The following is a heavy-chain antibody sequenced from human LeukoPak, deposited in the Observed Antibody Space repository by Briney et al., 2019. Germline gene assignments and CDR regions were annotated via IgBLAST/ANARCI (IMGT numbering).Heavy chain of an antibody. D-gene: IGHD3-10*01. Sequence: SETLSLTCTVYGDSISSYSWSWLRQPPGKALEWIAYIYNNGNTNHNPSLKSRVTISVDTSKNQFSLKLTSMTAADTAVYYCARDSMVRGVITTRWFDPWGQGTLVTVSS. V-gene: IGHV4-59*12. CDR1: GDSISSYS. CDR3: ARDSMVRGVITTRWFDP. CDR2: IYNNGNT. J-gene: IGHJ5*02.